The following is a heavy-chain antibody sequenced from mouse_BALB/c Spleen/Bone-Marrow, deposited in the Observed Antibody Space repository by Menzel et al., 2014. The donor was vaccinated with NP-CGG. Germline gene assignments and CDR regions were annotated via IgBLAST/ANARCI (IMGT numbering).Heavy chain of an antibody. CDR2: IHPGEGDT. D-gene: IGHD2-1*01. J-gene: IGHJ3*01. V-gene: IGHV1-80*01. Sequence: VQGVESGAELVRPGSSVKIYCKASGYAFSSYWMNWVKQRPGQGLEWIGQIHPGEGDTNYNGKFKVKATLTADKSSSTANMQLGSLTSEDSAVYFCARGGIYYGNSQFAYWGRGTLVTVSA. CDR1: GYAFSSYW. CDR3: ARGGIYYGNSQFAY.